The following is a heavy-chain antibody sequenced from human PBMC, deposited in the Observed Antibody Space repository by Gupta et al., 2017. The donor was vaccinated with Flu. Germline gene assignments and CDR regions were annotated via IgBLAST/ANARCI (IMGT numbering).Heavy chain of an antibody. J-gene: IGHJ4*02. Sequence: WVRQAPGKGLEWVAVISYDGSNKYYADSVKGRFTISRDNSKNTLYLQMNSLRAEDTAVYYCAKGSLAIAAAGTLDLPNHWGQGTLVTVSS. CDR2: ISYDGSNK. CDR3: AKGSLAIAAAGTLDLPNH. V-gene: IGHV3-30*18. D-gene: IGHD6-13*01.